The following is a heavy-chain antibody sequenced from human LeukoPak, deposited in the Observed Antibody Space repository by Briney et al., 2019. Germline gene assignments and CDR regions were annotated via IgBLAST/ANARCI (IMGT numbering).Heavy chain of an antibody. D-gene: IGHD1-26*01. V-gene: IGHV3-30*02. CDR3: ANPVLVGATAPTSGY. CDR1: GFTFSSYG. CDR2: IRYDGSNK. J-gene: IGHJ4*02. Sequence: AGGSLRLSCAASGFTFSSYGMHWVRQAPGKGLEWVAFIRYDGSNKYYADSVKGRFTISRDNSKNTLYLQMNSLRAEDTAVYYCANPVLVGATAPTSGYWGQGTLVTVSS.